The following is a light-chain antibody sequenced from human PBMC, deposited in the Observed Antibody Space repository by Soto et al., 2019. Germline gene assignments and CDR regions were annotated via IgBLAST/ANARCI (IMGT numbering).Light chain of an antibody. CDR3: QQYGGSPRT. CDR2: DAS. V-gene: IGKV3-11*01. CDR1: QSVSSY. Sequence: EIVMTQSPATLSVSPGERATLSCRASQSVSSYLAWYQQKPGQAPRLLIYDASNRATGIPARFSGSGSGTDFTLTISRLEPEDFAVYYCQQYGGSPRTFGQGTKV. J-gene: IGKJ1*01.